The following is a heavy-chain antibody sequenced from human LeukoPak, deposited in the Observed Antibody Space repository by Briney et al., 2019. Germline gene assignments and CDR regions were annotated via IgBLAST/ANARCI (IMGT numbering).Heavy chain of an antibody. J-gene: IGHJ5*02. CDR1: GYTFTGYY. Sequence: RASVKVSCKASGYTFTGYYMHWVRQAPGQGLEWMGRINPNSGGANYAQKFQGRVTMTRDTSISTAYMELSRLRSDDTAVYYCARAYCSNTSCSPRGWFDPWGQGTLVTVSS. D-gene: IGHD2-2*01. CDR2: INPNSGGA. V-gene: IGHV1-2*06. CDR3: ARAYCSNTSCSPRGWFDP.